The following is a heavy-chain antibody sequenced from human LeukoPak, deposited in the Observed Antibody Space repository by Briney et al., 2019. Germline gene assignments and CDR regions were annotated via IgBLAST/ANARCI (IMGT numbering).Heavy chain of an antibody. D-gene: IGHD6-25*01. Sequence: PSETLSLTCTVSGGSISSNYFSSNLFHWGWLRQPPGEGLEWIGSIYYSGTTYYNPSLKSRVTISVDTSKNQFSLKLTSVTAADTAVYYCARDCCGYRSWFDPWGQGTLVTVSS. CDR2: IYYSGTT. CDR1: GGSISSNYFSSNLFH. J-gene: IGHJ5*02. V-gene: IGHV4-39*07. CDR3: ARDCCGYRSWFDP.